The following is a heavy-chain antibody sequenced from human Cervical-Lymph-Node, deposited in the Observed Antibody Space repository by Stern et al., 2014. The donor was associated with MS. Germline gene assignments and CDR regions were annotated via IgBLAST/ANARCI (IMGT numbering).Heavy chain of an antibody. D-gene: IGHD1-14*01. CDR1: GFTFSIYW. CDR3: ARQTTAWASDV. Sequence: QLVQSGAELIRPGESLKISCKGSGFTFSIYWIAWVRQMPGKGLEWMGIIYPGDSETRYSPSFQGQVTMSADKSTRTAYLQWSSLNASDTAMYFCARQTTAWASDVWGQGALVTVSS. J-gene: IGHJ4*02. CDR2: IYPGDSET. V-gene: IGHV5-51*03.